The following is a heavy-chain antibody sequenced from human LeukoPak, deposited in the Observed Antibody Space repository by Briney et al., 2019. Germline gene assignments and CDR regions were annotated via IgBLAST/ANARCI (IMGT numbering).Heavy chain of an antibody. Sequence: GGSLRLSCAASGFTFSTYWMHWVRQAQGKGLVWVSRINRDGSNTNYAGSVKGRFTISRDNAKNTLYLQMNSLRAEDTAVYYCASNATGRFDYWGQGTLVTVSS. CDR1: GFTFSTYW. J-gene: IGHJ4*02. V-gene: IGHV3-74*01. CDR2: INRDGSNT. D-gene: IGHD2-15*01. CDR3: ASNATGRFDY.